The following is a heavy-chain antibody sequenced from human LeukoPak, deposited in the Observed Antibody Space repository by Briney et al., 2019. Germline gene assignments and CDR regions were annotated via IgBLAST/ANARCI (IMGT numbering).Heavy chain of an antibody. CDR3: ALGYSYGPVL. V-gene: IGHV4-30-2*01. D-gene: IGHD5-18*01. CDR1: GGFISSGGYS. J-gene: IGHJ4*02. CDR2: IYHSGST. Sequence: SETLSLTCAVSGGFISSGGYSWSWIRQPPGKGLEWIGYIYHSGSTYYNPSLKSRVTISVDRSKNQFSLKLSSVTAADTAVYYCALGYSYGPVLWGQGTLVTVSS.